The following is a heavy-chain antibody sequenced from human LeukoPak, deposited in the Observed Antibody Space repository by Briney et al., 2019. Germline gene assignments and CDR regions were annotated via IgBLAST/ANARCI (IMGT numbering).Heavy chain of an antibody. Sequence: SETLSLTCTVSGGSISSYYWSWIRQPPGKGLDWIGYISYSGSTNYNPSHKSRVTISIDTSKNQFSLKLSSVTAADTAAYFCARDAYTSGFRFVDYWGPGIVVTVSS. V-gene: IGHV4-59*01. CDR1: GGSISSYY. D-gene: IGHD6-19*01. CDR3: ARDAYTSGFRFVDY. J-gene: IGHJ4*02. CDR2: ISYSGST.